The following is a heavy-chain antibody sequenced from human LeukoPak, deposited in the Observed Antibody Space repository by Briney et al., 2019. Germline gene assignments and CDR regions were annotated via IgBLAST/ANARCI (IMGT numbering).Heavy chain of an antibody. CDR2: IWYDGSNK. CDR1: GFTFSSYG. CDR3: AKDPGVVVAATGWFDP. V-gene: IGHV3-33*06. J-gene: IGHJ5*02. D-gene: IGHD2-15*01. Sequence: GGSLRLSCAASGFTFSSYGMHWVRQAPGKGLEWVAVIWYDGSNKYYADSVKGRFTISRDNSKNTLYLRMNSLRAEDTAVYYCAKDPGVVVAATGWFDPWGQGTLVTVSS.